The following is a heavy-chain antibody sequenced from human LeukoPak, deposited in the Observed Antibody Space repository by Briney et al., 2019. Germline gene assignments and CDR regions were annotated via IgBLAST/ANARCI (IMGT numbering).Heavy chain of an antibody. V-gene: IGHV3-7*01. CDR3: ARDVSY. CDR1: GFTFSNYW. J-gene: IGHJ4*02. Sequence: GSLRLSCAASGFTFSNYWMRWVRQAPGKGLEWVAGINQDGSEKYYVDSVRGRFTISRDNAKNSLYLQMNSLRAEDTAVYYCARDVSYWGQGTLVTVSS. D-gene: IGHD5/OR15-5a*01. CDR2: INQDGSEK.